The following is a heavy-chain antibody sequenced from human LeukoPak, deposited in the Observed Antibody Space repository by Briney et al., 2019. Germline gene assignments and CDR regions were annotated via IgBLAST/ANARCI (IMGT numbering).Heavy chain of an antibody. Sequence: GGSLRRSCTASGFTFSSYAMSWVRQAPGKGLEWVSALSGSGGNTYYADSVKGRFTISRDNSKNTLYLQMNSLRAEDTAKYYCAKVASLCTSTSCVRGGFDYWGQGTLVTVSS. CDR2: LSGSGGNT. V-gene: IGHV3-23*01. D-gene: IGHD2-2*01. J-gene: IGHJ4*02. CDR1: GFTFSSYA. CDR3: AKVASLCTSTSCVRGGFDY.